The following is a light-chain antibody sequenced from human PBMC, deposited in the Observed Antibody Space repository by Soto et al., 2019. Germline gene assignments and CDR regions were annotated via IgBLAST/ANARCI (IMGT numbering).Light chain of an antibody. J-gene: IGLJ2*01. Sequence: QSVLTQPPSVSAAPGQKVTISCSGSNSNIGNNFVSWYQLLPGTAPKLLIYDTTKRPSGIPDRFSGSKSGTSATLGITGLQTGDEAAYYCGTWDYSLTAVVFGGGTKLTV. CDR2: DTT. V-gene: IGLV1-51*01. CDR1: NSNIGNNF. CDR3: GTWDYSLTAVV.